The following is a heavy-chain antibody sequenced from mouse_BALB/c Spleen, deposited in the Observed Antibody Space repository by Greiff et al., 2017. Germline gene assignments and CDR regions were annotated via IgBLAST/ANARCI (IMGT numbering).Heavy chain of an antibody. J-gene: IGHJ4*01. CDR2: INPSTGYI. CDR1: GFTFTSYW. D-gene: IGHD5-1*01. Sequence: VQLQQSGAELAKPGASVKISCTASGFTFTSYWMPWVQQRPGKGLEWFGYINPSTGYIEDNQKFKDKATLTADKSSSTTYMQLISLTSEDSAVFYCARYPYAMDYWGQGTSVTVSA. CDR3: ARYPYAMDY. V-gene: IGHV1-7*01.